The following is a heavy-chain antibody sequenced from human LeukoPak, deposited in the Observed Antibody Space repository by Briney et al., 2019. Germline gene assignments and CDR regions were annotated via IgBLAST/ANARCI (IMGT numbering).Heavy chain of an antibody. J-gene: IGHJ4*02. CDR3: ARHDGRGGSTMGAFDS. CDR2: IYNGRTT. Sequence: SETLSLTCAVSGDSISSTSHHWGWIRQSPGKGLEWIGSIYNGRTTYYNPSLNSRVTISVLTSKNQFSLQLNSVTAADTAVYYCARHDGRGGSTMGAFDSWGQGSLVAVSS. CDR1: GDSISSTSHH. V-gene: IGHV4-39*01. D-gene: IGHD5-24*01.